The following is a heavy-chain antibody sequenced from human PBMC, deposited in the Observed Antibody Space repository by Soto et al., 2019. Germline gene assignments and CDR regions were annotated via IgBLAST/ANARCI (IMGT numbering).Heavy chain of an antibody. CDR1: GASISSYY. CDR2: IYTSGST. CDR3: ARGEDAFFYYGLDV. Sequence: SETLSLTCTVSGASISSYYWSWIRQPAGKGLEWIGRIYTSGSTNYNPSLKSRVTMSVDTSKNQFSLKLSSVTAADTAVYYCARGEDAFFYYGLDVWGQGITVTVSS. J-gene: IGHJ6*02. V-gene: IGHV4-4*07.